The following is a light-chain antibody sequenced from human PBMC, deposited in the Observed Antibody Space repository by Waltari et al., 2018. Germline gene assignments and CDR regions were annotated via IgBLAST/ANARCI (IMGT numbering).Light chain of an antibody. CDR2: WAS. CDR3: QQYGSFPT. CDR1: QSVLYSSNNKNY. Sequence: DIVMTQSPDSLAVSLGERATINCKSSQSVLYSSNNKNYLAWYQQKPGQPPKMLIYWASTRESGVPDRFSGSGSATDFTLTISRLEPEDSAVYYCQQYGSFPTFGQGTRLEIK. V-gene: IGKV4-1*01. J-gene: IGKJ5*01.